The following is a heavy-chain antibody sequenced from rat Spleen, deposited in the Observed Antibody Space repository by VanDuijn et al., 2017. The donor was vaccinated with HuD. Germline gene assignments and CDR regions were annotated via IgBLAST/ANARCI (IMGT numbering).Heavy chain of an antibody. J-gene: IGHJ2*01. CDR1: GFTFNNYW. Sequence: EVQLVESGGGLVQPGRSLKLSCVASGFTFNNYWMTWIRQAPGKGLEWVASITNASGGTHYSDFVKGRFTISRDTAQNTLYLQMNSLRSEDTATYYCARADISAISTDGIWGQGVMVTVSS. CDR3: ARADISAISTDGI. CDR2: ITNASGGT. V-gene: IGHV5-31*01. D-gene: IGHD1-2*01.